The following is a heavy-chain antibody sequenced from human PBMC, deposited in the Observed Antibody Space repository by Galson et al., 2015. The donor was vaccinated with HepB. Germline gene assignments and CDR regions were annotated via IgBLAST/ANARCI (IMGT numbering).Heavy chain of an antibody. V-gene: IGHV3-30*18. D-gene: IGHD6-19*01. CDR2: ISYDGSNK. J-gene: IGHJ6*02. Sequence: SLRLSCAASGFTFSSYGMHWVRQAPGKGLEWVAVISYDGSNKYYADSVKGRFTISRDNSKNTLYLQMNSLRAEDTAVYYCAKDSASRYSSHRNDYGMDVWGQGTTVTVSS. CDR3: AKDSASRYSSHRNDYGMDV. CDR1: GFTFSSYG.